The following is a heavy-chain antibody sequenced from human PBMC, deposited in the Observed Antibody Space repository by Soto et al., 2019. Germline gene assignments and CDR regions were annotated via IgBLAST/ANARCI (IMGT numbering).Heavy chain of an antibody. V-gene: IGHV4-59*02. CDR2: ISYSGSL. J-gene: IGHJ4*02. Sequence: QVQLQESGPGLVKPSETVSLSCTVSGDSVRNDYNSWIRQPPGKGLEWIGYISYSGSLNYNPSLRRRVTISVDTSKNQFSMKLSSVTAADTAVYYCARGRDGDYFDYWGQGTLVTVSS. D-gene: IGHD4-17*01. CDR3: ARGRDGDYFDY. CDR1: GDSVRNDY.